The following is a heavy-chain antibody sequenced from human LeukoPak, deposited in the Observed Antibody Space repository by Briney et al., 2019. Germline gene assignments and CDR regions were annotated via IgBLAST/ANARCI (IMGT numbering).Heavy chain of an antibody. Sequence: GGSLRLSCAASGFTFSNYAMSWVRQAPGKGLEWVSLISGSGASKYYADSVKGRFTVSRDNAKNSLYLQMNSLRAEDTAVYYCARDGVLAAAGTLVVEYYFDYWGQGTLVTVSS. CDR3: ARDGVLAAAGTLVVEYYFDY. J-gene: IGHJ4*02. V-gene: IGHV3-23*01. D-gene: IGHD6-13*01. CDR2: ISGSGASK. CDR1: GFTFSNYA.